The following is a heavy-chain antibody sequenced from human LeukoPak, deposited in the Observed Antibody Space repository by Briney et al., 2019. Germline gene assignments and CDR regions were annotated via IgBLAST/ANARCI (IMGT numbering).Heavy chain of an antibody. Sequence: SETLSLTCAVYGGSFSGYYWSWIRQPPGKGLEWIGEINHSGSTNYNPSLKSRVTISVDTSKNQFSLKLSSVTAADTAVYYCARSPKYSSGWYLNPYYYMDVWGKGTTVTVSS. CDR3: ARSPKYSSGWYLNPYYYMDV. V-gene: IGHV4-34*01. D-gene: IGHD6-19*01. J-gene: IGHJ6*03. CDR1: GGSFSGYY. CDR2: INHSGST.